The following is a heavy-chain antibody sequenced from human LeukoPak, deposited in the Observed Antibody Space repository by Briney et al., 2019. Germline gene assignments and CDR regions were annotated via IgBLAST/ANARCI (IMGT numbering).Heavy chain of an antibody. D-gene: IGHD2-21*02. CDR3: ARENVVVTAIDY. Sequence: PSETLSLTCAVYGGSFSGYYWSWIRHPPGKGLEWIGEINHSGSTNYNPSLKSRVTISVDTSKNQFSLKLSSVTAADTAVYYCARENVVVTAIDYWGQGTLVTVSS. CDR2: INHSGST. J-gene: IGHJ4*02. V-gene: IGHV4-34*01. CDR1: GGSFSGYY.